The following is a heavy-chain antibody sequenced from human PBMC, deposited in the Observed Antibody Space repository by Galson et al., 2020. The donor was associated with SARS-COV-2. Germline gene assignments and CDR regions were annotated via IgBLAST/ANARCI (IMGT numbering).Heavy chain of an antibody. V-gene: IGHV3-53*01. CDR3: ARDRFWGSFGY. J-gene: IGHJ4*02. D-gene: IGHD7-27*01. CDR1: DFTVSSNY. Sequence: GGSLRLSCAASDFTVSSNYMSWVRQAPGKGLEWVSLIYRDGRTYYADSVMGRFTISRDSSENTVYLQMNSLRAEDSAVYFCARDRFWGSFGYWGQGTLVTVSS. CDR2: IYRDGRT.